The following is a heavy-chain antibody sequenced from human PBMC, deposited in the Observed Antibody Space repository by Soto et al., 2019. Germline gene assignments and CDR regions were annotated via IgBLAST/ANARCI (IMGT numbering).Heavy chain of an antibody. D-gene: IGHD3-3*01. Sequence: SETLSLTCTVSGGSISSSSYYWGWIRQPPGKGLEWIGSIYYSGSTYYNPSLKSRVTISVDTSKNQFSLKLSSVTAADTAVYYRARRRTEVFGGVIIDSCGMDVWGQGTTVTVSS. CDR3: ARRRTEVFGGVIIDSCGMDV. CDR2: IYYSGST. CDR1: GGSISSSSYY. J-gene: IGHJ6*02. V-gene: IGHV4-39*01.